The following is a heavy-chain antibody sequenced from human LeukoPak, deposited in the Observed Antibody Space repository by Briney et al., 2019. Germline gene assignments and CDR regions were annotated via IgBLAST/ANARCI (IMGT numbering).Heavy chain of an antibody. CDR2: INHSGST. CDR1: GGSFSGYY. D-gene: IGHD6-13*01. V-gene: IGHV4-34*01. CDR3: ARAGYSSSWYGLRY. Sequence: SETLSLTCAVYGGSFSGYYWSWIRQPPGKGLEWLGEINHSGSTNYNPSLKSRVTISVDTSKNQFSLKLSSVTAADTAVYYCARAGYSSSWYGLRYWGQGTLVTVSS. J-gene: IGHJ4*02.